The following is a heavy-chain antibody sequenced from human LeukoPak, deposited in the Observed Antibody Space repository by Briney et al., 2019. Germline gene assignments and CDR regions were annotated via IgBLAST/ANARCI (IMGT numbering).Heavy chain of an antibody. J-gene: IGHJ4*02. D-gene: IGHD6-19*01. V-gene: IGHV3-48*03. CDR1: GFTFSSYD. Sequence: PGGSLRLSCAASGFTFSSYDMNWVRQAPGKGLELISHISSSGSNIYYADSVKSRFTISRDNAKNSLYLQLNSLRAEDTAVYYCARGDSSGWSYFDYWGQGTLVTVSS. CDR3: ARGDSSGWSYFDY. CDR2: ISSSGSNI.